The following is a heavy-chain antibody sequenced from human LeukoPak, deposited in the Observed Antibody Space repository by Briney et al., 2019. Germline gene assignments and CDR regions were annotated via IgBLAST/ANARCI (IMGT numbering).Heavy chain of an antibody. CDR1: GFTFSSYG. J-gene: IGHJ4*02. Sequence: GGSLRLSCADSGFTFSSYGMSWVRQAPGKGLEWVSAISGSGGKTFYADSVRGRFTVSRDNSKKTLYLQMNSLRAEDTAVYYCGKDTGRYQFYNWGQGNLGTGSS. CDR2: ISGSGGKT. V-gene: IGHV3-23*01. CDR3: GKDTGRYQFYN. D-gene: IGHD1-26*01.